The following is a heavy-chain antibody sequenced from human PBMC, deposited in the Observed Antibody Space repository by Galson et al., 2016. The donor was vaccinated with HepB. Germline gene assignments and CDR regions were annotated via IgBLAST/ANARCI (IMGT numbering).Heavy chain of an antibody. Sequence: SVKVSCKASGYTFTTSGISWVRQAPGQGLEWMGWISTYSGNTKYAQKLQGGLTLTTDSSTTTAYMELRSLRFDDTALYYCARDVQYRFDSWGQGTLATVSS. D-gene: IGHD2/OR15-2a*01. CDR1: GYTFTTSG. CDR3: ARDVQYRFDS. J-gene: IGHJ4*02. V-gene: IGHV1-18*01. CDR2: ISTYSGNT.